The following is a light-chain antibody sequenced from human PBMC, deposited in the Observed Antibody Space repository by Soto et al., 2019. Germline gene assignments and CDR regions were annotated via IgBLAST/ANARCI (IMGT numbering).Light chain of an antibody. Sequence: SVLTQPRSVSGSPGQSVTISCTGTSSDIGGYDYVSWYQQRPGKAPKLMIYEVRYRPSGVSNRFSGSKSGNTASLTISGLQAEDEADYYCCSYTRTSNHYFFGSGTKVTAL. V-gene: IGLV2-14*01. CDR2: EVR. J-gene: IGLJ1*01. CDR3: CSYTRTSNHYF. CDR1: SSDIGGYDY.